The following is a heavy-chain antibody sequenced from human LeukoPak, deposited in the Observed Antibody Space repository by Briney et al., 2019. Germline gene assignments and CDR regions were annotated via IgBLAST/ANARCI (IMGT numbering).Heavy chain of an antibody. Sequence: PGGSLRLSCAASGFTFSGSAMHWVRQASGKGLEWVGRIRSKANSYATAYAASVKGRFTISRDDSKNTAYLQMNSLKTEDTAVYYCTSLAAAVPGGGFDYWGQGTLVTVSS. CDR1: GFTFSGSA. V-gene: IGHV3-73*01. CDR3: TSLAAAVPGGGFDY. D-gene: IGHD6-13*01. CDR2: IRSKANSYAT. J-gene: IGHJ4*02.